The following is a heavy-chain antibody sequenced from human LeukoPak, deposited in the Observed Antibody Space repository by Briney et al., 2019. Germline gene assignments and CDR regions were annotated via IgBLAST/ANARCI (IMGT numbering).Heavy chain of an antibody. CDR1: GFTFSSYA. D-gene: IGHD1-1*01. J-gene: IGHJ5*02. CDR3: ARGPDELNWFDP. Sequence: GGSLRLSCAASGFTFSSYAMTWVRQAPGKGLEWVSGISGSGGSTYYADSVKGRFTISRDNSKNTLYLQMNSLRAEDTAVYYCARGPDELNWFDPWGQGTLVTVSS. V-gene: IGHV3-23*01. CDR2: ISGSGGST.